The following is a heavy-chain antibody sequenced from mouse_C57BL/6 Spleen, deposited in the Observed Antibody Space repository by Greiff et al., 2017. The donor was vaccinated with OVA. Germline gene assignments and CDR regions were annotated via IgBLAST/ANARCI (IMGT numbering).Heavy chain of an antibody. V-gene: IGHV3-1*01. CDR1: GYSITSCYD. D-gene: IGHD2-5*01. Sequence: EVQLQESGPGMVKPSQSLSLTCTVTGYSITSCYDWHWIRPFPGNKLEWMGYISYSGSTNYNPSLKSRISITHDTSKNHFFLKLNSVTTEDTATYYCARNSNYWYFDVWGTGTTVTVSS. CDR3: ARNSNYWYFDV. CDR2: ISYSGST. J-gene: IGHJ1*03.